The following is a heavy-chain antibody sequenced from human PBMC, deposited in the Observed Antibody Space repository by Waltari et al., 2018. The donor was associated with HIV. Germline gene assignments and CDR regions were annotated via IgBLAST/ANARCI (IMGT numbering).Heavy chain of an antibody. CDR1: GYTFTSYG. V-gene: IGHV1-18*01. D-gene: IGHD4-17*01. CDR2: ISAYNGNT. Sequence: QVQLVQSGAEVKKPGASVKVSCKASGYTFTSYGISWVRQAPGQGLEWMGWISAYNGNTNYAQKLQGRVTMTTDTSTSTAYMELRSLRSDDTAVYYCASSVYGDNHYYYYGMDVWGQGTTVTVSS. J-gene: IGHJ6*02. CDR3: ASSVYGDNHYYYYGMDV.